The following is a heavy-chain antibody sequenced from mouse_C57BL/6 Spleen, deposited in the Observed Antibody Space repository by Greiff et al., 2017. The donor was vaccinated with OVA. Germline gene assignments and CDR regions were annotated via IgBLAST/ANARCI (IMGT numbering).Heavy chain of an antibody. Sequence: QVQLQQSGAELARPGASVKLSCKASGYTFTSYGISWVKQRTGQGLEWIGEIYPRSGNTYYNEKFKGKATLTADKSSSTAYMELRSLTSEAAAVYVCARDLYDGRSHFDYWGQGTTLTVSA. CDR1: GYTFTSYG. J-gene: IGHJ2*01. D-gene: IGHD1-1*01. CDR2: IYPRSGNT. CDR3: ARDLYDGRSHFDY. V-gene: IGHV1-81*01.